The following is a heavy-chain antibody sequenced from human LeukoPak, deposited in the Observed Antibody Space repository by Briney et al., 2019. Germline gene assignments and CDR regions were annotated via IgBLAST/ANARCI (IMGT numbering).Heavy chain of an antibody. J-gene: IGHJ4*02. CDR3: ARAAAGQTYYFDY. CDR1: GFTFSSYA. Sequence: GGSLRLSCAASGFTFSSYAMNWVRQAPGKGLEWVSSISSSSSYIYYADSVKGRFTISRDNAKNSLYLQMNSLRAEDTAVYYCARAAAGQTYYFDYWGQGTLVTVSS. D-gene: IGHD6-13*01. V-gene: IGHV3-21*01. CDR2: ISSSSSYI.